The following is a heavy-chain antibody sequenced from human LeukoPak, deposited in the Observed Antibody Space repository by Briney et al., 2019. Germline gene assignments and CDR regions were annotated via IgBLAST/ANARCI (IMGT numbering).Heavy chain of an antibody. CDR3: ARGALDYGGNLRGLDY. D-gene: IGHD4-23*01. CDR1: GFTFSSNY. Sequence: GGSLRLSCAASGFTFSSNYMSWVRQAPGKGLEWVSVIYSGGSTYYADSVKGRFTISRDNSKNTLYLQMNSLRAEDTAVYYCARGALDYGGNLRGLDYWGQGTLVTVSS. CDR2: IYSGGST. J-gene: IGHJ4*02. V-gene: IGHV3-53*01.